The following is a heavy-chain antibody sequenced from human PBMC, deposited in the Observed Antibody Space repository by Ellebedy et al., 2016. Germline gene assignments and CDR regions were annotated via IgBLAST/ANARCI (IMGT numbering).Heavy chain of an antibody. CDR2: IYYSGST. V-gene: IGHV4-59*01. D-gene: IGHD4-17*01. CDR1: GGSISSYY. J-gene: IGHJ2*01. CDR3: ARNGDYWYFDL. Sequence: SETLSLXXTVSGGSISSYYWSWIRQPPGKGLEWIGYIYYSGSTNYNPSLKSRVTISVDTSKNQFSLKLSSVTAADTAVYYCARNGDYWYFDLWGRGTLVTVSS.